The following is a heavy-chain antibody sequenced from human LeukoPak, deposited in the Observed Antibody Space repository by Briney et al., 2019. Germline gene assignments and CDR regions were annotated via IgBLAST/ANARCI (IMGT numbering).Heavy chain of an antibody. V-gene: IGHV1-69*13. D-gene: IGHD3-9*01. CDR3: ARLLRYFDWTHNGSFDY. Sequence: SVKVSCKASGGTFSSYAISWVRQAPGQGLEWMGGIIPIFGTANYAQKFQGRVTITADESTSTAYMELSSLRSEDTAVYYRARLLRYFDWTHNGSFDYWGQGALVTVSS. J-gene: IGHJ4*02. CDR2: IIPIFGTA. CDR1: GGTFSSYA.